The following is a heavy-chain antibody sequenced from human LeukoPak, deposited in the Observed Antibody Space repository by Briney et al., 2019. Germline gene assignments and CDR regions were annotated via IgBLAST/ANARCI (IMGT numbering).Heavy chain of an antibody. CDR3: ARDGARIAAAGGAFDI. CDR2: INHSGST. V-gene: IGHV4-34*01. J-gene: IGHJ3*02. D-gene: IGHD6-13*01. CDR1: GGSFSGYY. Sequence: TSETLSLTCAVYGGSFSGYYWSWISQPPGKGLEWNGEINHSGSTNYNPSLKIRVTISVDTSKTKFSLKLSSVTAADTAVYYCARDGARIAAAGGAFDIWGQGTMVTVSS.